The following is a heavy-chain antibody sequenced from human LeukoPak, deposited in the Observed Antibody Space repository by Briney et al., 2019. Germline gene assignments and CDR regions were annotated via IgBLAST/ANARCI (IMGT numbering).Heavy chain of an antibody. CDR3: ARESGYSYGY. CDR1: GFTFSSYW. J-gene: IGHJ4*02. D-gene: IGHD5-18*01. CDR2: INTDGSST. Sequence: GGSLRLSCAASGFTFSSYWMHWVRQAPGKGLVWVSRINTDGSSTNYADSVKGRFTISRDSAKNTLYLQMNGLRVEDTAVYYCARESGYSYGYWGQGTPVTVSA. V-gene: IGHV3-74*01.